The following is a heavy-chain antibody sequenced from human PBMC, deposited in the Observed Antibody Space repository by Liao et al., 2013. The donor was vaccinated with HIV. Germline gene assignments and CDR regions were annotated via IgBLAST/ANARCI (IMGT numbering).Heavy chain of an antibody. Sequence: QVQLQESGPGLVKPSETLSLTCAVSGGSMSGYYWSWIRQPAGEGLEWIGRIYFSGSTNYNPSLKSRLTMSVDTSNNQFSLKLSSVTAADTAVYFCAREGTAARPLDYWGQGTLVTVSS. V-gene: IGHV4-4*07. CDR2: IYFSGST. CDR3: AREGTAARPLDY. CDR1: GGSMSGYY. J-gene: IGHJ4*02. D-gene: IGHD6-6*01.